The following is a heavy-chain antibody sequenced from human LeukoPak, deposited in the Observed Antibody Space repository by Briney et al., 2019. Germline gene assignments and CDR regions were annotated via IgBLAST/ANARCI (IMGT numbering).Heavy chain of an antibody. V-gene: IGHV3-23*01. CDR3: ARGYCSGGSCFHFDY. CDR1: GFTFSSYG. Sequence: GGSLRLSCAASGFTFSSYGMSWVRQAPGKGLEWVSAISGSGGSTYYADYLKGRFTISRDNSKNTLYLQMNSLRAEDTAVYYCARGYCSGGSCFHFDYWGQGTLVTVSS. D-gene: IGHD2-15*01. CDR2: ISGSGGST. J-gene: IGHJ4*02.